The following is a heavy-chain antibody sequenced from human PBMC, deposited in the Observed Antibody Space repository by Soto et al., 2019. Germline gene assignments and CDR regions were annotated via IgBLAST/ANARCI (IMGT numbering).Heavy chain of an antibody. V-gene: IGHV4-30-4*01. CDR2: IYNGGTT. Sequence: QVQLQESGPGLVKPSQTLSLTCTVSGGSISNVDYYWSWIRQSPDQGLEWIGHIYNGGTTWYNPSLTSRITISVHTSKTQFSLKLTSVPAADTAVYYRARGPSGDKVDYWSQGTLVTVSS. D-gene: IGHD3-10*01. J-gene: IGHJ4*02. CDR3: ARGPSGDKVDY. CDR1: GGSISNVDYY.